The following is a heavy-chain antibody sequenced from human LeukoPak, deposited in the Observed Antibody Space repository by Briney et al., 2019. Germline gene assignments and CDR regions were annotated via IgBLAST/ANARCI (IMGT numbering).Heavy chain of an antibody. CDR1: GYTFTRYD. CDR2: MNPNSGNT. CDR3: ARGSRLRTITDYYYMDV. Sequence: ASVKVSCKASGYTFTRYDINWVRQATGPGLEWMGWMNPNSGNTGYAQKFQGRVTMTRNTSISTAYMELSSLRSEDTAVYYCARGSRLRTITDYYYMDVWGKGTTVTVSS. V-gene: IGHV1-8*01. D-gene: IGHD1-20*01. J-gene: IGHJ6*03.